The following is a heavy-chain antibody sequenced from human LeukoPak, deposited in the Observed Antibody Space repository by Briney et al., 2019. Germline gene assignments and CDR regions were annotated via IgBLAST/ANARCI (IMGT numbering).Heavy chain of an antibody. V-gene: IGHV3-23*01. Sequence: GGSLRLSCAASGFTFSSYAMSWVRQAPGKGLEWVSAISGSGGSTYYADSVKGRFTISRDNSKNTLYLQMNSLRAEDTAVYYCAKDPAGDSYSSSRYVDYWGQGTLVTVSS. J-gene: IGHJ4*02. CDR1: GFTFSSYA. CDR2: ISGSGGST. CDR3: AKDPAGDSYSSSRYVDY. D-gene: IGHD6-13*01.